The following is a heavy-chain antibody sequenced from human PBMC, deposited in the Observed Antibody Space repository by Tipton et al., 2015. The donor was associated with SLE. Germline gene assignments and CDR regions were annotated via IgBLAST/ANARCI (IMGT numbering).Heavy chain of an antibody. CDR1: GGSISSYY. J-gene: IGHJ3*02. CDR3: AREGFAAVAGTKNGFDI. V-gene: IGHV4-59*12. D-gene: IGHD6-19*01. CDR2: IYYSGST. Sequence: LRLSCTVSGGSISSYYWSWIRQPPGKGLEWIGYIYYSGSTNYNPSLKSRVTISVDTSKNQFSLKLSSVTAADTAVYYCAREGFAAVAGTKNGFDIWGQGTTVTVSS.